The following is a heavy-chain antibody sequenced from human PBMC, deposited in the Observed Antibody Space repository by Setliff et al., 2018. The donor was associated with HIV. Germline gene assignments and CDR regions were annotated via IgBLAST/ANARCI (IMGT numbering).Heavy chain of an antibody. J-gene: IGHJ4*02. CDR1: GYTFTSYG. CDR3: ARDLPTLLSSSWAY. Sequence: ASVKVSCKASGYTFTSYGITWVRQAPGQGLDWMGWISAYNGNTNYAQKFQGRVTMTTDTSTSTAYMELRSLRSDDTAVYSCARDLPTLLSSSWAYWGQGTLVTVS. CDR2: ISAYNGNT. V-gene: IGHV1-18*01. D-gene: IGHD6-13*01.